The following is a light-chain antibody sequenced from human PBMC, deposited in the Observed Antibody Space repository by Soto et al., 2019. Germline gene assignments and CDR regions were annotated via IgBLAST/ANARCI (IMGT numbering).Light chain of an antibody. V-gene: IGLV2-23*02. CDR3: CSYAGSLYV. J-gene: IGLJ1*01. CDR2: EVS. Sequence: QSVLTQPASVSGSPGQSITISCTGTSTDVGSYNLVSWYQQHPGEAPKLMICEVSKRPSGLSNRFSGSKSDNTASLTISGLQAEDEADYYCCSYAGSLYVFGSGTKVTVL. CDR1: STDVGSYNL.